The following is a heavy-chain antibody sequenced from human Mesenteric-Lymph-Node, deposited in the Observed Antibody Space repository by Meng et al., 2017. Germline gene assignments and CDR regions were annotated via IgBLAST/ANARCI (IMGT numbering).Heavy chain of an antibody. CDR3: ASRDIYSFDF. D-gene: IGHD2-21*01. V-gene: IGHV3-66*01. J-gene: IGHJ4*02. CDR2: MYSGGTT. CDR1: GLTVSGKY. Sequence: DVQLVESGGGLVQPGGSLRLACAASGLTVSGKYMSWVRQAPGKGLEWVSLMYSGGTTSYADSVKGRFTILRDNSKNTLYLQMNNLRAEDTAIYYCASRDIYSFDFWGQGTLVTVSS.